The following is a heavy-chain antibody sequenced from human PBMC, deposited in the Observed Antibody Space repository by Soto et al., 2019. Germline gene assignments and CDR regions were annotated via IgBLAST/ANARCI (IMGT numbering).Heavy chain of an antibody. CDR3: ARQITITIFVMLDP. Sequence: SETLSLSCTVSGGSISSSSYYWGWIRQPPGKGLEWIGSIYYSGSTYYNPSLKSRVTISVDTSKNQFSLKLSSVTAADTAVYYCARQITITIFVMLDPWGQGTLVTVSS. V-gene: IGHV4-39*01. J-gene: IGHJ5*02. CDR1: GGSISSSSYY. CDR2: IYYSGST. D-gene: IGHD3-3*01.